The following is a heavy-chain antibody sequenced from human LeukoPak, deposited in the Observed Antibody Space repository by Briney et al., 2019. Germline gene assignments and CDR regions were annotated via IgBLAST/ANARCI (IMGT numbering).Heavy chain of an antibody. CDR3: AASSSAYFLHFDY. CDR1: GFTFRSYW. D-gene: IGHD3-22*01. Sequence: PGGSLRLSCAASGFTFRSYWMTWVRQAPGKGLEWVANIKQDGSEKYSVDSVKGRFTISRDNTKNSLYLQTSSLRVEDTAVYYCAASSSAYFLHFDYWGQGTLVTVSS. V-gene: IGHV3-7*01. J-gene: IGHJ4*02. CDR2: IKQDGSEK.